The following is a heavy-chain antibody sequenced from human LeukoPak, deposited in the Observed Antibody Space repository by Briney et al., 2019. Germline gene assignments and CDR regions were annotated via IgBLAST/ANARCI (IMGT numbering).Heavy chain of an antibody. CDR2: ISSNGGST. Sequence: GGSLRLSCEASGFTFRSYAMTWVRQAPGKGLEYVSAISSNGGSTYYANSVKGRFTISRDNSKNTLYLQMGGLRAEDMAVYYCARPLLPYSSGWYGVDYWGQGTLVTVSS. V-gene: IGHV3-64*01. CDR1: GFTFRSYA. CDR3: ARPLLPYSSGWYGVDY. D-gene: IGHD6-19*01. J-gene: IGHJ4*02.